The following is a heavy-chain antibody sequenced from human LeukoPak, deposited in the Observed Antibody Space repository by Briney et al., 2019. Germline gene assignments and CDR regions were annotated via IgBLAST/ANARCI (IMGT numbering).Heavy chain of an antibody. Sequence: SETLSLTCTVSGGSISSYYWSWIRQPPGKGLEWIGYIYYSGNTNYNPSLKSRVTISVDTPKNQFPLKLSSATAADTAVYYCARGGGSYRLGFDYWGQGTLVTVSS. J-gene: IGHJ4*02. CDR2: IYYSGNT. CDR1: GGSISSYY. CDR3: ARGGGSYRLGFDY. D-gene: IGHD1-26*01. V-gene: IGHV4-59*01.